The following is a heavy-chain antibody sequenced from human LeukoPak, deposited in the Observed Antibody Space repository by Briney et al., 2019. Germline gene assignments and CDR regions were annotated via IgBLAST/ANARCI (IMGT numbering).Heavy chain of an antibody. CDR3: ARAPRITIFGVVINFDY. CDR1: GYTFTGYY. CDR2: INPNSGGT. V-gene: IGHV1-2*02. Sequence: GASVKVSCKASGYTFTGYYMHWVRQAPGQGLEWMGWINPNSGGTNYAQKFQGRVTMTRDTSISTAYMELSRLRSDDTAVYYCARAPRITIFGVVINFDYWGQGTLVTVSS. J-gene: IGHJ4*02. D-gene: IGHD3-3*01.